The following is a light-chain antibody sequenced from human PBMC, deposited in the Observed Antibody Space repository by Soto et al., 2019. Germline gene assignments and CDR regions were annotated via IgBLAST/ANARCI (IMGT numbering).Light chain of an antibody. CDR1: KLGDKF. V-gene: IGLV3-1*01. J-gene: IGLJ1*01. Sequence: SYDLTQPPSVSVSPGQTASITCSGDKLGDKFACWYQQKPGQSPLLVIYQDTKRPSGIPERFSGSNSGNTATLTISGTQALDEADYYCHAWDSNTYVFGTGTKLTVL. CDR2: QDT. CDR3: HAWDSNTYV.